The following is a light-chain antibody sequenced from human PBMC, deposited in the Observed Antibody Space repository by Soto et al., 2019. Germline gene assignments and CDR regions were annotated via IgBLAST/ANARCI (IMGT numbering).Light chain of an antibody. J-gene: IGKJ5*01. CDR2: GAS. Sequence: EIVLTQSPGTLSLSPGERATLSCRASQSVSSSYLAWYQQKPGQAPRLLIYGASSRATGIPDRFSGSGSGTDFTLTISRLEPEDFAVYYCHQGDTFCQGTRLEIK. CDR1: QSVSSSY. CDR3: HQGDT. V-gene: IGKV3-20*01.